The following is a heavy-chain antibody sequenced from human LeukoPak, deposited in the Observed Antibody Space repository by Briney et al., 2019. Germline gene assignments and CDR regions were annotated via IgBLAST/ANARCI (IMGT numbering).Heavy chain of an antibody. CDR1: GGSISSYY. Sequence: PSETLSLTCSVSGGSISSYYWSWLRQPAGKGREWIGRIYTTGNTDYNPSLKSRVTMSVDTSKNQFSLNLSSVTAADTAVYYCARDARGWGGFDYWGQGTLVTVSS. CDR2: IYTTGNT. J-gene: IGHJ4*02. D-gene: IGHD3-3*01. V-gene: IGHV4-4*07. CDR3: ARDARGWGGFDY.